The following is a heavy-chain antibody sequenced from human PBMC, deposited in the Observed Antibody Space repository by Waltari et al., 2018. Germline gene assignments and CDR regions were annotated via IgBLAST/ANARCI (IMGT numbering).Heavy chain of an antibody. Sequence: QVQLQQWGAGLLKPSETLSLTCAVYGGSFSGYYWSWIRQPPGKGLAWIGEINHSGSTNYNPSLKSRVTISVDTSKNQFSLKLSSVTAADTAVYYCARGQDPSFGYWGQGTLVTVSS. J-gene: IGHJ4*02. V-gene: IGHV4-34*01. CDR2: INHSGST. CDR3: ARGQDPSFGY. CDR1: GGSFSGYY. D-gene: IGHD2-15*01.